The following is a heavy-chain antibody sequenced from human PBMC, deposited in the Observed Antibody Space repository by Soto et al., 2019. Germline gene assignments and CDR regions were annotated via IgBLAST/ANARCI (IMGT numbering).Heavy chain of an antibody. CDR3: ARDVSPGTSSLDFDAFDI. J-gene: IGHJ3*02. D-gene: IGHD6-13*01. CDR1: GFTFSSDW. Sequence: EVRLVESGGGLVQPGGSLRLSCAASGFTFSSDWMTWVRQAPGKGLEWVANIRKDGSKTSYLDSVRGRFTISRDNAQSSLYLQMDSLRAEDRALYYCARDVSPGTSSLDFDAFDIWGQGTMVTVSS. CDR2: IRKDGSKT. V-gene: IGHV3-7*05.